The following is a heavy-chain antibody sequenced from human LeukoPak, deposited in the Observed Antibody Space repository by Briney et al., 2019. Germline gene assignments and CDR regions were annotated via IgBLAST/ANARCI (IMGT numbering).Heavy chain of an antibody. Sequence: GGSLRLSCAASGFSFSSYGISWVRQAPGKGLEWVSTINTSGGTTYYADSVKGRFTISRDNSKNTLYLQMNSLRAEDTAVYYCARRAGAYSHPYDYWGQGTLVTVSS. CDR1: GFSFSSYG. CDR3: ARRAGAYSHPYDY. CDR2: INTSGGTT. J-gene: IGHJ4*02. D-gene: IGHD4/OR15-4a*01. V-gene: IGHV3-23*01.